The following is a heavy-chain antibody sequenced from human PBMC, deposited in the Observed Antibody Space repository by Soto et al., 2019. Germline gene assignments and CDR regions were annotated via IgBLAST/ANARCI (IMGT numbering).Heavy chain of an antibody. J-gene: IGHJ4*02. CDR1: GFTFSMYW. Sequence: GSLRLSCAASGFTFSMYWMHWVRQAPGKGLVWVSRINPDGSDTDYADSVEGRFTISRDNAKDTVYLQMNSLRADDTAVFYCGRGGSDSPMAPGYWGQGTLVTVSS. CDR3: GRGGSDSPMAPGY. CDR2: INPDGSDT. V-gene: IGHV3-74*01. D-gene: IGHD5-18*01.